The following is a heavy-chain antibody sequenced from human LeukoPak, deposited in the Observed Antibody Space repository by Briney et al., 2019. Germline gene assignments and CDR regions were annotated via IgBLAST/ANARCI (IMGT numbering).Heavy chain of an antibody. J-gene: IGHJ4*02. CDR1: GFTFSSYA. Sequence: GGSLRLSCAASGFTFSSYAMSWVRQAPGKRLEWISAISGSASSTYYAESVKGRFTISRDNSKNTLYLQMNSLRAEDTAVYYCAKDPLVNSQEYFDYWGQGTLVTVSS. CDR2: ISGSASST. CDR3: AKDPLVNSQEYFDY. D-gene: IGHD2/OR15-2a*01. V-gene: IGHV3-23*01.